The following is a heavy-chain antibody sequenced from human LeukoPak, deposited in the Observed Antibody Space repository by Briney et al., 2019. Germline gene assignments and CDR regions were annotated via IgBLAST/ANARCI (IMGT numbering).Heavy chain of an antibody. V-gene: IGHV5-51*01. J-gene: IGHJ4*02. CDR3: ARHPSYTSGWPLDY. CDR1: GYSFTSSW. CDR2: IYLGDSET. Sequence: GESLKISCKGSGYSFTSSWIGWVRQMPGKGLDWMGIIYLGDSETRYSPSFQGQVTISADKSINTAYLQWSSLKASDTAMYYCARHPSYTSGWPLDYWGQGTLVIVSS. D-gene: IGHD6-19*01.